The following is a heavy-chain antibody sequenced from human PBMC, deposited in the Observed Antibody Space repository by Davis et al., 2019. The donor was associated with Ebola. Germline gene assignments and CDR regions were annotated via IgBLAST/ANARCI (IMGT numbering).Heavy chain of an antibody. Sequence: MPSETLSLTCTVSGGFISSRAYFWAWIRLPPGKGLEWIGTISYSGATYYSPSLQSRVTISVDTSNNQFSLKLNSVTAADTAVYYCARGRGNGYSGYRRAFDYWGQGTLVTVSS. J-gene: IGHJ4*02. D-gene: IGHD5-12*01. CDR3: ARGRGNGYSGYRRAFDY. V-gene: IGHV4-39*01. CDR1: GGFISSRAYF. CDR2: ISYSGAT.